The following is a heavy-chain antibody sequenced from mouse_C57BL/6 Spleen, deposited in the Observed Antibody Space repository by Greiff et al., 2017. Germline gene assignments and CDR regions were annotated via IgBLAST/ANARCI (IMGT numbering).Heavy chain of an antibody. J-gene: IGHJ1*03. V-gene: IGHV1-72*01. Sequence: QVQLQQPGAELVKPGASVKLSCKASGYTFTSYWMHWVKQRPGRGLEWIGRIDPNSGGTKYNEKFKSKATLTVDKPSSTAYMPLSSLTSEDSAVYYCARDGATVVADLYFDVWGTGTTVTVSS. CDR1: GYTFTSYW. D-gene: IGHD1-1*01. CDR3: ARDGATVVADLYFDV. CDR2: IDPNSGGT.